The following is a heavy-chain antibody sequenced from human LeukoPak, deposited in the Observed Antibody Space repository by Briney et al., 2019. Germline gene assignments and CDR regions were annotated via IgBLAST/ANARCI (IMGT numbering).Heavy chain of an antibody. V-gene: IGHV4-59*02. CDR2: IYYSGST. CDR3: ARSGIAAAGRSNFDY. Sequence: PSETLSLTCTVSGGSVSSSYWSWIRQPPGKGLEWIGYIYYSGSTNYNPSLKSRVTISVDTSKNQFSLKLSSVTAADTAVYYCARSGIAAAGRSNFDYWGQGTLVTVSS. CDR1: GGSVSSSY. J-gene: IGHJ4*02. D-gene: IGHD6-13*01.